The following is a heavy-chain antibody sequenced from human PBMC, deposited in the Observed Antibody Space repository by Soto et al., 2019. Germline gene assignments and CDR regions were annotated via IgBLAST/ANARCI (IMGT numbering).Heavy chain of an antibody. CDR1: GDRFTTYW. V-gene: IGHV5-51*01. CDR2: IYPGDSDT. Sequence: XESLTISSKGSGDRFTTYWIGLVRQMSGKGLEWMGIIYPGDSDTNYSPSFQGHVTISADKSISTAYLQWSSLKASDTAMYYCARQETGTRSTWGQGTLVTVPS. CDR3: ARQETGTRST. J-gene: IGHJ5*02. D-gene: IGHD1-1*01.